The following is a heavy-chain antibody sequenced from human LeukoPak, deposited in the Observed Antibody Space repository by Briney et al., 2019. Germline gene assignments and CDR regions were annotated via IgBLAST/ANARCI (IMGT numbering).Heavy chain of an antibody. J-gene: IGHJ4*02. CDR2: IYYSGST. CDR1: GGSISSYY. Sequence: SETLSLTCTVSGGSISSYYWSWIRQPPGKGLEWIGYIYYSGSTNYNPSLKSRVTISVDTSKNQFSLKLSSVTAADTAVYYCARRAYSSGYYYFDYWGQGALVTVSS. CDR3: ARRAYSSGYYYFDY. V-gene: IGHV4-59*08. D-gene: IGHD6-19*01.